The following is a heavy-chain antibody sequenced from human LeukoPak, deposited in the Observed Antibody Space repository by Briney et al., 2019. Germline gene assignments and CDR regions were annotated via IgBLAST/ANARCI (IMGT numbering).Heavy chain of an antibody. CDR1: GYTFTGYY. Sequence: GASVKVSCKASGYTFTGYYMHWVRQAPGQGLEWMGWINPNSGGTNYAQKFQGRVTMTRETSISTAYMELSRLRSEDTAVYYCARVELAEAFDIWGQGTMVTVSS. CDR2: INPNSGGT. D-gene: IGHD1-7*01. CDR3: ARVELAEAFDI. J-gene: IGHJ3*02. V-gene: IGHV1-2*02.